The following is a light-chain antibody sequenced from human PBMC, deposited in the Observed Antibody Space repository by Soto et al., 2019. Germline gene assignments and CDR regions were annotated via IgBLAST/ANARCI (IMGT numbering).Light chain of an antibody. Sequence: QLVLTQPASVSGSPGQSITISCTGTSSDVGGYEYVSWYQQRPGKAPKLIIYDASTRPSGVSNRFSGSKSGNTASLTISGLQAEDEADYYCCSYTTSSTRVFGGGTKLTVL. CDR2: DAS. CDR3: CSYTTSSTRV. J-gene: IGLJ3*02. CDR1: SSDVGGYEY. V-gene: IGLV2-14*01.